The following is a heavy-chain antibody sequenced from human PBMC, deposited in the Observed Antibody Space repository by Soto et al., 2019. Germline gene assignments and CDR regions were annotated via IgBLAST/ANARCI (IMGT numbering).Heavy chain of an antibody. CDR3: AKGKGVGATPDGANC. V-gene: IGHV3-23*01. Sequence: EMQVLESGGGFVQPGGSLRLSCAASGFTFSSYGMNWVRQAPGKGLEWVSGIRSDGDTTYNADSVKGRFTVSRDTSKNTVDLQMNSLRAEDTAVYYCAKGKGVGATPDGANCWGQGTLVTVSS. J-gene: IGHJ4*02. CDR1: GFTFSSYG. CDR2: IRSDGDTT. D-gene: IGHD1-26*01.